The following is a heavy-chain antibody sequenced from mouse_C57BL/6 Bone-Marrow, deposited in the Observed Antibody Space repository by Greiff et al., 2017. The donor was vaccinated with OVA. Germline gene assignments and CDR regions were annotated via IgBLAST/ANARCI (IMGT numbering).Heavy chain of an antibody. CDR1: GFTFSDYG. CDR2: ISNLAYSI. J-gene: IGHJ2*01. V-gene: IGHV5-15*01. Sequence: EVKLVESGGGLVQPGGSLKLSCAASGFTFSDYGMAWVRQAPRKGPEWVAFISNLAYSIYYADTVTGRFTISRENAKNTLYLEMSSLRSEDTAMYYCARQDYYGSGYFDYWGQGTTLTVSS. D-gene: IGHD1-1*01. CDR3: ARQDYYGSGYFDY.